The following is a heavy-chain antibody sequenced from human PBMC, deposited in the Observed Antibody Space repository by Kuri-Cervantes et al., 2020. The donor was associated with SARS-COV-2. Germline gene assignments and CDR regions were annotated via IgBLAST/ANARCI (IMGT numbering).Heavy chain of an antibody. D-gene: IGHD3-3*01. CDR1: GFTFSSYA. CDR2: ISWNSGSI. Sequence: GEPLKISCAASGFTFSSYAMSWVRQAPGKGLEWVSGISWNSGSIGYADSVKGRFTISRDNAKNSLYLQMNSLRDEDTAVYYCARDQRNYDFWSGNSGMDVWGQGTTVTVSS. CDR3: ARDQRNYDFWSGNSGMDV. V-gene: IGHV3-48*02. J-gene: IGHJ6*02.